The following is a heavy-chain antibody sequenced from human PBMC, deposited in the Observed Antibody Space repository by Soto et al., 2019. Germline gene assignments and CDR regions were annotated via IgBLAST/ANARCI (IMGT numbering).Heavy chain of an antibody. CDR2: IYPGDSDS. V-gene: IGHV5-51*01. Sequence: EEQLVQSGAEVRQTGESLKISCKGFGYSFASYWIAWVRQMPGKGLEWMGIIYPGDSDSKYSPSFQGQVTISADKSLNTAFLQWSSLRASDTAMYYCARRGYNYAYTFAIWGQGTMVTVSS. CDR1: GYSFASYW. J-gene: IGHJ3*02. D-gene: IGHD5-18*01. CDR3: ARRGYNYAYTFAI.